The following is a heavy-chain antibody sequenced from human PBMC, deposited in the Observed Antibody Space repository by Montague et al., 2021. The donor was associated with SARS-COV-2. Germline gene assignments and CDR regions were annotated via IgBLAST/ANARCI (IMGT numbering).Heavy chain of an antibody. CDR1: GFTFSSYG. Sequence: SLRLSCAASGFTFSSYGMHWVRQAPGKGLEWVAVIRYDGSNKYYADSVKGRFTISRDNSKNTLYLQMNSLRAEDTAVYYCARILSYYYGMDVWGQGTTVTVSS. V-gene: IGHV3-33*01. J-gene: IGHJ6*02. CDR3: ARILSYYYGMDV. CDR2: IRYDGSNK. D-gene: IGHD2-15*01.